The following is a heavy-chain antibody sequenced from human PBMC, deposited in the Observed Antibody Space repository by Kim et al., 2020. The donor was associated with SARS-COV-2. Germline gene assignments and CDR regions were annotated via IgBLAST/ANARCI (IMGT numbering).Heavy chain of an antibody. CDR1: GFNVVSYG. V-gene: IGHV3-7*01. D-gene: IGHD6-19*01. CDR2: IKEDRNQK. CDR3: ARDGDLDSSGTDAFDS. Sequence: GGSLRLSCAASGFNVVSYGMNWVRQAPGKGLEGVAAIKEDRNQKYYVDSAKGRFTISRDNAKNTLYLQMNSMRAEDTAVYYCARDGDLDSSGTDAFDSWGHGTLVTVSS. J-gene: IGHJ3*02.